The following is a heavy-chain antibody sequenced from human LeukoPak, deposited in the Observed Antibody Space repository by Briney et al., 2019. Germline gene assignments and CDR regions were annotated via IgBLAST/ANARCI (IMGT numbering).Heavy chain of an antibody. CDR1: GFTFSSYS. V-gene: IGHV3-21*01. CDR3: AMYSSGWNSRGAG. CDR2: ISSSSSYI. Sequence: GGSLRLSCAASGFTFSSYSMNWVRQAPGKGLEWVSSISSSSSYIYYADSVKGRFTISRDNAKNSLYLQMHSLRAEDTAVYYCAMYSSGWNSRGAGWGQGTLVTVSP. J-gene: IGHJ4*02. D-gene: IGHD6-19*01.